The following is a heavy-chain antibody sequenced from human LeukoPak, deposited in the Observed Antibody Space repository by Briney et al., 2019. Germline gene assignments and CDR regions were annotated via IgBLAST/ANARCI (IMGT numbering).Heavy chain of an antibody. V-gene: IGHV7-4-1*02. CDR1: GYTFTSYA. J-gene: IGHJ4*02. Sequence: ASVKVSCTASGYTFTSYAMNWVRQAPGQGLEWMGWINTNTGSPTYAQGFTGRFVFSLDTSVSTAYLQISSLKAEDTAVYYCARGTRTTVVTPHYWGQGTLVTVSS. D-gene: IGHD4-23*01. CDR3: ARGTRTTVVTPHY. CDR2: INTNTGSP.